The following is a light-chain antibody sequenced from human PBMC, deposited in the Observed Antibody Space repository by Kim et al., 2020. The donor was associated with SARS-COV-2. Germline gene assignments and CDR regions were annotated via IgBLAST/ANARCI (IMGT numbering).Light chain of an antibody. CDR3: QSYDSGLSGSVV. Sequence: ITCSWSGSDSVVGTDHHWSRLLQGTAHTLLIYGNSNRPSGAPVRVSGSKSGTSASLAITGLQAEDEADYYCQSYDSGLSGSVVFGGGTQLTVL. CDR2: GNS. CDR1: GSDSVVGTD. V-gene: IGLV1-40*01. J-gene: IGLJ2*01.